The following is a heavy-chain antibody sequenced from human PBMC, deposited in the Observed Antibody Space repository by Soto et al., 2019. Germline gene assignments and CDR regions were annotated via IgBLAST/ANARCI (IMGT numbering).Heavy chain of an antibody. D-gene: IGHD3-10*01. V-gene: IGHV4-4*07. CDR1: GGSISSYY. CDR2: IYTSGST. J-gene: IGHJ5*02. Sequence: SETLSLTCTDSGGSISSYYWSWIRQPAGKGLEWIGRIYTSGSTNYNPSLKSRVTMSVGTSKNQFSLKLSSVTAADTAVYYCARDRWFGEFNWFDPWGQGTLVTVSS. CDR3: ARDRWFGEFNWFDP.